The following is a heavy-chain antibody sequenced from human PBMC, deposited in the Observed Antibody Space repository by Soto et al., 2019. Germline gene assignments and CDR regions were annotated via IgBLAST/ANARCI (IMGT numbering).Heavy chain of an antibody. V-gene: IGHV4-34*01. D-gene: IGHD2-15*01. CDR1: GGSFSGYY. CDR3: ARGIGSSPFDP. CDR2: INHSGST. Sequence: SETLSLTCAVYGGSFSGYYWSWIRQPPGKGLEWIGEINHSGSTNYNPSLKSRVTISVDTPKNQFSLKLSSVTAADTAVYYCARGIGSSPFDPWGQGTLVTVSS. J-gene: IGHJ5*02.